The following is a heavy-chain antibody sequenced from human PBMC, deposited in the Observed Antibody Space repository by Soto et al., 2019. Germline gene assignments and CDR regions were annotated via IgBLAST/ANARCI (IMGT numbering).Heavy chain of an antibody. CDR2: IYYSGST. V-gene: IGHV4-39*01. CDR3: ASFFKGGNWNYGFRYYFDY. CDR1: GGSISSSSYY. D-gene: IGHD1-7*01. Sequence: QLQLQESGPGLVKPSETLSLTCTVSGGSISSSSYYWGWIRQPPGKGLEWIGSIYYSGSTYYNPSLKSRVTISVDTSKNQLSLKLSSVTAADTAVYYCASFFKGGNWNYGFRYYFDYWGQGTLVTVSS. J-gene: IGHJ4*02.